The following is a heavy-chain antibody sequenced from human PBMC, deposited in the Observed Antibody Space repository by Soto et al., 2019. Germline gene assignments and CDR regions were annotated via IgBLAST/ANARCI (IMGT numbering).Heavy chain of an antibody. CDR3: ARDGSCSSTRCYEGNWFDP. CDR2: IYHSGST. Sequence: QVRLQESGPGLVKPSETLSLTCTVSGGSITNYYWSWIRQSPGKGLEWIWHIYHSGSTKYNPSLKSRVTISIDTSKNQFSLKLNSVTAADTAVYSCARDGSCSSTRCYEGNWFDPWGQGTLVTVSS. J-gene: IGHJ5*02. D-gene: IGHD2-2*01. CDR1: GGSITNYY. V-gene: IGHV4-59*01.